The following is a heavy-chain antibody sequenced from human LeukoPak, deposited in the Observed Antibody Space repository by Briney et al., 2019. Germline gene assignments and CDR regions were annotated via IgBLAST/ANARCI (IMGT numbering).Heavy chain of an antibody. D-gene: IGHD3-10*01. V-gene: IGHV4-39*01. CDR2: IYYSGST. Sequence: SETLSLTRTVSGGSISSSSYYWGWIRQPPGKGLEWIGSIYYSGSTYYNPSLKSRVTISVDTSKNQFSLKLSSVTAADTAVYYCARHVRLNCYGSGSYYKRGYNWFDPWGQGTLVTVSS. CDR1: GGSISSSSYY. CDR3: ARHVRLNCYGSGSYYKRGYNWFDP. J-gene: IGHJ5*02.